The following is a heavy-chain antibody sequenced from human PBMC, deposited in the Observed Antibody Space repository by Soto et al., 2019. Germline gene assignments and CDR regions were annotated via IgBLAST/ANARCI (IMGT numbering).Heavy chain of an antibody. Sequence: ASVKVSCKASGYTFTSYGINWVRQAPGQGLEWMGWISAYNGNTNYAQKLQGRVTMTTDTSTSTAYMELRSLRSDDTAVYYCARVGRRAGYSYGYRYYYYGMDVWGQGTTVTVSS. CDR1: GYTFTSYG. CDR3: ARVGRRAGYSYGYRYYYYGMDV. V-gene: IGHV1-18*01. CDR2: ISAYNGNT. D-gene: IGHD5-18*01. J-gene: IGHJ6*02.